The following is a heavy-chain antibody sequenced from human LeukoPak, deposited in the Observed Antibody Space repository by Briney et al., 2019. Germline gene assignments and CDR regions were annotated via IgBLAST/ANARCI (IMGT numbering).Heavy chain of an antibody. D-gene: IGHD6-13*01. CDR2: ISYDGSNK. CDR1: GFTFSDYY. Sequence: GGSLGLSCAASGFTFSDYYMSWIRQAPGKGLEWVAVISYDGSNKYYADSVKGRFTISRDNSKNTLYLQMNSLRAEDTAVYYCAKIAAAHDYWGQGTLVTVSS. J-gene: IGHJ4*02. CDR3: AKIAAAHDY. V-gene: IGHV3-30*18.